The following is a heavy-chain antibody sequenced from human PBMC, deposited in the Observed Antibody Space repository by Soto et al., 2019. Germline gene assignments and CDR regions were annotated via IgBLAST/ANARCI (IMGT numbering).Heavy chain of an antibody. D-gene: IGHD2-15*01. CDR2: IYHRGST. CDR1: GGSISSGGYS. J-gene: IGHJ5*01. V-gene: IGHV4-30-2*01. CDR3: AGWVVAATHWFVP. Sequence: SETLSLTCAVSGGSISSGGYSWSWIRQPPGKGLERIGYIYHRGSTYYNPSLQGRVTISVDRSKKQFSLKLSSFTVSDTAVYFCAGWVVAATHWFVPWGQGTLVTVSS.